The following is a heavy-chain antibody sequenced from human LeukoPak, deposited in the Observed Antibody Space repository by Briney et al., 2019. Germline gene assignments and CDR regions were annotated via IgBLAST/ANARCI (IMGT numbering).Heavy chain of an antibody. D-gene: IGHD6-6*01. Sequence: PGRSLRLSCAASGFTFSSYGMHWVRQAPGKGLEWVAVISYDGSNKYYADSVKGRFTISRDNSKNTLYLQMNSLRAEDTAVYYCAREGTIVSIASYWGQGTLVTVSS. CDR1: GFTFSSYG. CDR2: ISYDGSNK. CDR3: AREGTIVSIASY. J-gene: IGHJ4*02. V-gene: IGHV3-30*03.